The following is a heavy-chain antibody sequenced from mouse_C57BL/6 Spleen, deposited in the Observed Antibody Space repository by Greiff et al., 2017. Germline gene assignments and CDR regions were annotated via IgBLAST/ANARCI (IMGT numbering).Heavy chain of an antibody. CDR1: GYTFTSYW. J-gene: IGHJ3*01. D-gene: IGHD1-1*01. Sequence: QVQLQQPGAELVKPGASVKLSCKASGYTFTSYWMHWVKQRPGQGLEWIGMIHPNSGSTNYNEKFKSKDTLTVDKSSSTAYMQLSSLTSEDSAVYYCARGGSSYEGFAYWGQGTLVTVSA. CDR3: ARGGSSYEGFAY. CDR2: IHPNSGST. V-gene: IGHV1-64*01.